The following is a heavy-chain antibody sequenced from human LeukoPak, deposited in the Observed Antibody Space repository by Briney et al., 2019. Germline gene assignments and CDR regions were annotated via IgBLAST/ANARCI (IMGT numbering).Heavy chain of an antibody. J-gene: IGHJ4*02. V-gene: IGHV4-39*01. D-gene: IGHD3-3*01. CDR2: IYYSGST. CDR1: GGSISSSSYY. CDR3: AILDGDDY. Sequence: SETLSLTCTVSGGSISSSSYYWGWIRQPPGKGLEWIGSIYYSGSTYYNPSLKSRVTISVDTSKNQFSLKLSSVTAADSAVSYCAILDGDDYWGQGTLVTVSS.